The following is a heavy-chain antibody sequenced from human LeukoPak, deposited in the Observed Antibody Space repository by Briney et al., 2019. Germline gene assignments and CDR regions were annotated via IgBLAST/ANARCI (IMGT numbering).Heavy chain of an antibody. D-gene: IGHD5-18*01. V-gene: IGHV1-69*13. CDR2: IIPIFGTA. Sequence: SVTVSFKASGGTFSSYAISWVRQAPGQGREWMGGIIPIFGTANYAQKFQGRVTITADESTSTAYMELSSLRSEDTAVYYCARVRSKDTWRFDYWGQGTLVTVSS. CDR1: GGTFSSYA. J-gene: IGHJ4*02. CDR3: ARVRSKDTWRFDY.